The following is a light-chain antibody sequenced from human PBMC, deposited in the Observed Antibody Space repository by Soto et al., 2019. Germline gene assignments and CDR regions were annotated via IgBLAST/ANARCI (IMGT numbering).Light chain of an antibody. J-gene: IGKJ1*01. CDR3: QQYSTSPWT. V-gene: IGKV3-20*01. CDR2: SSS. CDR1: QSVSSGF. Sequence: EIVLTQSPGTLSLSPGKRASLSCRASQSVSSGFLAWYQQRPGQAPRLLIYSSSSRATGIPDRFSGSGSGTDFTLTISRLEPEDVAVYYCQQYSTSPWTFAQGTKVEIK.